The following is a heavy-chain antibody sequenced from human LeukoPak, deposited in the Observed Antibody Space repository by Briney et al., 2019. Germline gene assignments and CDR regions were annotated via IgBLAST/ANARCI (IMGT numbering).Heavy chain of an antibody. CDR1: GGSISSSSYY. J-gene: IGHJ4*02. CDR3: VRSGYSYVMAEVGY. V-gene: IGHV4-39*07. CDR2: IYYSGST. D-gene: IGHD5-18*01. Sequence: SETLSLTCTVSGGSISSSSYYWGWIRQPPGKGLEWIGSIYYSGSTYYNPSLKGRVTISVDTSKNQFSLKLSSVTAADTAVYYCVRSGYSYVMAEVGYWGQGTLVTVSS.